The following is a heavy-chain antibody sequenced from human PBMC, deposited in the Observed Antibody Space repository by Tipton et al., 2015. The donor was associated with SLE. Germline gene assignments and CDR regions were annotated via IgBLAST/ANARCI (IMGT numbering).Heavy chain of an antibody. CDR2: VYYTGNT. D-gene: IGHD4-23*01. Sequence: TLSLTCTVFGGSISLSGYYWGWIRQSPGKGLEWIGSVYYTGNTYYNPSLKNRVTISVDSSEKQFSLKLTSVTASDTAVYYCARPSGATTVVTPEAFEIWGQGTMVTVSS. CDR3: ARPSGATTVVTPEAFEI. J-gene: IGHJ3*02. V-gene: IGHV4-39*01. CDR1: GGSISLSGYY.